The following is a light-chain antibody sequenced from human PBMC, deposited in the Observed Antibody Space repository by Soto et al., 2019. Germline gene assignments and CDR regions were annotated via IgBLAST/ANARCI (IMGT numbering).Light chain of an antibody. Sequence: EIVLTQSPATLSLSPGERATLSCRASQSVSSYSAWYQQKPGQAPRLLIYDASNRATGIPARFSGSGSGTDSTLTINRLEPEDFAVYYCQQYAGSPRTFGQGTKVDI. CDR3: QQYAGSPRT. V-gene: IGKV3-11*01. CDR2: DAS. CDR1: QSVSSY. J-gene: IGKJ1*01.